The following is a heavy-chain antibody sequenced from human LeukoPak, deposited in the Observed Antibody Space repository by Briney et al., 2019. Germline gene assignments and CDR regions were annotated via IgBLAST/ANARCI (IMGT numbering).Heavy chain of an antibody. CDR3: ARAAHTTYVLGRYYYYAMDV. CDR2: ISYAGSNN. V-gene: IGHV3-30-3*01. CDR1: GFTFSSYT. D-gene: IGHD3-10*01. Sequence: GGSLRLSCAASGFTFSSYTMDWVRQAPGKGLEWVARISYAGSNNYYADSVKGRFTISSDNPKNTLYLQMDSLRAEDTAVYYCARAAHTTYVLGRYYYYAMDVWGQGTTVTVSS. J-gene: IGHJ6*02.